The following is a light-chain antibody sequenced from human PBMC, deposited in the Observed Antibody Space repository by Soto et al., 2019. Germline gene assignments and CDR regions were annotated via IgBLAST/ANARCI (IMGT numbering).Light chain of an antibody. V-gene: IGKV3-20*01. CDR1: QTVSINY. J-gene: IGKJ3*01. CDR2: GAS. CDR3: QQYGDSPIT. Sequence: EIVLTQSPGTLSLSPGERATLSCRASQTVSINYLAWYQQKTGQPPRLLIYGASNRATGVPDRFSGSGSGTDFTLTISRLEPEDSAVYYCQQYGDSPITFGPGTKVDIQ.